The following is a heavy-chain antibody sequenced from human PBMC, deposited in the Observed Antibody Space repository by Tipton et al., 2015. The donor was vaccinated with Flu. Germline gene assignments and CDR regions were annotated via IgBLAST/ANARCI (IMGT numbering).Heavy chain of an antibody. CDR3: ARVTIVVVAAPGIYFDY. CDR2: ICYSGST. Sequence: TLSLTCTVSGGSISSSSYYWGWIRQPPGKGLEWIGSICYSGSTYYNPSLKSRVTISVDTSKNQFSLKLSSVTAADTAVYYCARVTIVVVAAPGIYFDYWGQGTLVTVSS. V-gene: IGHV4-39*07. D-gene: IGHD2-21*01. CDR1: GGSISSSSYY. J-gene: IGHJ4*02.